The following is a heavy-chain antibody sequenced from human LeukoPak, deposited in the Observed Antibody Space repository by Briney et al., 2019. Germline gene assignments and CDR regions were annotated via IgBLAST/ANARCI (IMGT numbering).Heavy chain of an antibody. CDR1: GFTFSSYE. CDR3: ASGWLRPGFDY. D-gene: IGHD5-12*01. V-gene: IGHV3-48*03. J-gene: IGHJ4*02. Sequence: RAGGSLRLXCAASGFTFSSYEMNWVRQAPGKGLEWVSYISTIYYADSVKGRFTISRDNAKNSLYLQMNSLRAEDTAVYYCASGWLRPGFDYWGRGTLVTVSS. CDR2: ISTI.